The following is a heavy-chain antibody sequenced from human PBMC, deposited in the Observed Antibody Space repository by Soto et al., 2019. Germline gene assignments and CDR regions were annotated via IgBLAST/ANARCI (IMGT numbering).Heavy chain of an antibody. CDR1: GGSINSGGYY. CDR2: IYYSGST. J-gene: IGHJ4*02. V-gene: IGHV4-31*03. D-gene: IGHD6-13*01. CDR3: ARASAIAAIDY. Sequence: QVQLQESGPGLVKPSQTLSLTCTVSGGSINSGGYYWSWIRQHPGKGLEWIGYIYYSGSTYYNPSLKSRVTISVDTSKNHFSLKLSSVTAADTALYYCARASAIAAIDYWGQGTLVTVSS.